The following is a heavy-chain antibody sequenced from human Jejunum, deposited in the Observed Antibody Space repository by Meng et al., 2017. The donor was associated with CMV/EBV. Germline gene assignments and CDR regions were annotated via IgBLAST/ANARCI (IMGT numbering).Heavy chain of an antibody. D-gene: IGHD3-22*01. Sequence: VTFSNYAIRWVRHAPGQGLGWMGGIIPVLRKTNYAHKFQDRVTISAERTTTTDYMELPSLTSEDTAVYYCARDRYYDTSGHYYEAGYWGQGTLVTVSS. CDR1: VTFSNYA. CDR2: IIPVLRKT. V-gene: IGHV1-69*10. J-gene: IGHJ4*02. CDR3: ARDRYYDTSGHYYEAGY.